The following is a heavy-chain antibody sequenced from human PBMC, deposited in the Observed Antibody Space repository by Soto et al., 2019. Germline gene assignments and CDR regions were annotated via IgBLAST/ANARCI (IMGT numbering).Heavy chain of an antibody. Sequence: EVQLLESGGGLVQPGGSLRLSCAASGLTFSSYAMSWVRQAPGKGLEWVSTISGSGGSTYDADSVKGRFTISRDNSKNTLYLQMNSLRAEDTAVYYCAKDRGSGSTRWYNGWFDPWGQGTLVTVSS. CDR3: AKDRGSGSTRWYNGWFDP. D-gene: IGHD2-2*02. CDR1: GLTFSSYA. J-gene: IGHJ5*02. V-gene: IGHV3-23*01. CDR2: ISGSGGST.